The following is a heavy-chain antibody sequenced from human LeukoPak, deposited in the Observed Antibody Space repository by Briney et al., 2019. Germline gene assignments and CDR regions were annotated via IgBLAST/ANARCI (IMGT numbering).Heavy chain of an antibody. Sequence: PGGSLRLSCAASGFTFSSYSMNWVRQAPGKGLEWVSSISSSSSYIYYADSVKGRFTISRDNAKNSLYLQMNSLRAEDTAVYYYARGCYYDSSGYSLDQHWGQGTLVTVSS. CDR3: ARGCYYDSSGYSLDQH. CDR2: ISSSSSYI. CDR1: GFTFSSYS. V-gene: IGHV3-21*01. J-gene: IGHJ1*01. D-gene: IGHD3-22*01.